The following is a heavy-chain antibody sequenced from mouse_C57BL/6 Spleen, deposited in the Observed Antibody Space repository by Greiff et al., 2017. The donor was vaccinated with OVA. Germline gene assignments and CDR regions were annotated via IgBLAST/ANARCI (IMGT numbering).Heavy chain of an antibody. Sequence: VQLQQSGPELVKPGASVKIPCKASGYTFTDYNMDWVKQSHGKSLELIGDINPNNGGTIYNQKFKGKATLTVDKSSSTAYMELRSLTSEDTAVYYCARSGDYYGSSYFDVWGTGTTVTVSS. J-gene: IGHJ1*03. CDR2: INPNNGGT. V-gene: IGHV1-18*01. CDR1: GYTFTDYN. D-gene: IGHD1-1*01. CDR3: ARSGDYYGSSYFDV.